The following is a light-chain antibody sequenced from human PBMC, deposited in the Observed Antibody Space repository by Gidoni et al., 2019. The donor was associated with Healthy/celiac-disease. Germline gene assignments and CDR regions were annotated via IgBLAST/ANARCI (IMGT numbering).Light chain of an antibody. V-gene: IGLV2-8*01. Sequence: QSALTQPPSASGSPGQSVTISCTGTSSDVGGYNYVSWYQQHPGKAPKLMIYEVSKRPSGVPDRFSGSKSGNTASLTVSGLQAEDEADYYCSSYAGSTYVFGTGTKVXV. CDR2: EVS. J-gene: IGLJ1*01. CDR3: SSYAGSTYV. CDR1: SSDVGGYNY.